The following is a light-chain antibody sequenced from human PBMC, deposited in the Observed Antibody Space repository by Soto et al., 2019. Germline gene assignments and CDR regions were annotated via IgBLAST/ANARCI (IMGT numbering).Light chain of an antibody. CDR2: KAS. CDR1: QSISSW. Sequence: IQMTQSPSTLSASVGDRVTITCRASQSISSWLAWYQQKPGKAPKLLIYKASNLESGVPSRFSGSGSGTEFTLTISSLQPDDFAIYYCQQYDTYTTFGQGTKVEI. CDR3: QQYDTYTT. J-gene: IGKJ1*01. V-gene: IGKV1-5*03.